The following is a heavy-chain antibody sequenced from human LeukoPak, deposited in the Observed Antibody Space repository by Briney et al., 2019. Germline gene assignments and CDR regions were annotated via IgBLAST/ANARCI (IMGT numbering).Heavy chain of an antibody. V-gene: IGHV3-30*18. CDR1: GFTFSNYG. D-gene: IGHD3-22*01. Sequence: GGSLRLSCAASGFTFSNYGMHWVRQAPGKGLEWVAVISYDGTNKYYPDSVKGRFTISRDNSKNTLYLQMNSLRAEDTAVYYCAKDQFDYYDSSGYYYPSPSFDYWGQGTLVTVSS. J-gene: IGHJ4*02. CDR2: ISYDGTNK. CDR3: AKDQFDYYDSSGYYYPSPSFDY.